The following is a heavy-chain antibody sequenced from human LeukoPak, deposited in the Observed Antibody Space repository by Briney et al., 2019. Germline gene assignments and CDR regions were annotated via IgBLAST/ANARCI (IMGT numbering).Heavy chain of an antibody. CDR3: ARASSVYYYGMDV. CDR1: GGSISSGGYS. J-gene: IGHJ6*02. Sequence: SETLSLTCAVSGGSISSGGYSWRWIRQPPGRGLEWIGYIYHSGSTYYNPSLKSRVTISVDRSKNQFSLKLSSVTAADTAVYYCARASSVYYYGMDVWGQGTTVTVSS. CDR2: IYHSGST. V-gene: IGHV4-30-2*01.